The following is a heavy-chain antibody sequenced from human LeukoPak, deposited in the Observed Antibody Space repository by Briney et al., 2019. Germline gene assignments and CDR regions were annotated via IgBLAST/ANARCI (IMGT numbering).Heavy chain of an antibody. J-gene: IGHJ4*02. Sequence: PGGSLRLSCAASGFTFSSYAMHWVRKAPGKGLEWVAVISYDGSNKYYADSVKGRFTISRDNSKNTLYLQMNSLRAEDTAVYYCARDGGGYYDSSGYSQLFDYWGQGTLVTVSS. D-gene: IGHD3-22*01. CDR1: GFTFSSYA. V-gene: IGHV3-30-3*01. CDR2: ISYDGSNK. CDR3: ARDGGGYYDSSGYSQLFDY.